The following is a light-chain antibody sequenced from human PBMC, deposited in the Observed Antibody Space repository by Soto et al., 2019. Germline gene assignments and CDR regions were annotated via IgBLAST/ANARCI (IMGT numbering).Light chain of an antibody. V-gene: IGLV3-21*04. CDR1: NIGSKS. CDR2: YDS. CDR3: QGWDSSSDSHVV. J-gene: IGLJ2*01. Sequence: SYELTQPPSVSVAPGKTARITCGGNNIGSKSVHWYQQKPGHAPVLVIYYDSDRPSGIPERFSGSNSGNTATLTISRVEAGDEADDDCQGWDSSSDSHVVFGGGTKLTVL.